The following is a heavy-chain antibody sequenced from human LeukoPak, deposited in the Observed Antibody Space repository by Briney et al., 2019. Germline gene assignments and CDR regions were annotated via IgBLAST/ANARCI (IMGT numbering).Heavy chain of an antibody. D-gene: IGHD3-22*01. Sequence: SETLSLTCTVSGGSISSYYWSWIRQPAGKGLEWIGRIYTSGSTNYNPSLKSRVTMSVDTSKNQFSLKLSSVTAADTAVYYCARAPYYYDSNNDAFDIWGQGTMVTVSS. CDR2: IYTSGST. CDR1: GGSISSYY. J-gene: IGHJ3*02. CDR3: ARAPYYYDSNNDAFDI. V-gene: IGHV4-4*07.